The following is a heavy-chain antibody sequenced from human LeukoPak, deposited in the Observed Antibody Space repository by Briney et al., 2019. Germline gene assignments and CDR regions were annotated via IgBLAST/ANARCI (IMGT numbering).Heavy chain of an antibody. D-gene: IGHD6-13*01. Sequence: SETLSLTCTVSGGSISSYYWSWIRQPPGKGLEWIGYISYSGTTNYNPSLKSRVTISIDTSKNQFSLKLSSVTAADTSVYYCARGVNWIDPWGQGTLVTVSS. CDR2: ISYSGTT. CDR3: ARGVNWIDP. V-gene: IGHV4-59*01. CDR1: GGSISSYY. J-gene: IGHJ5*02.